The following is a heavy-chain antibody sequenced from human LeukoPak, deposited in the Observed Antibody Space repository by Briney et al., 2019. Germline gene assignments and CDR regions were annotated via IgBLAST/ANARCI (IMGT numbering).Heavy chain of an antibody. D-gene: IGHD3-10*01. V-gene: IGHV3-15*01. CDR1: GFTFSNAW. J-gene: IGHJ4*02. CDR3: TTFRLPWFGEVDY. Sequence: GGSLRLSCAASGFTFSNAWMSWVRQAPGKGLEWVGRIKSKTDGGTTDYAAPVKGRFTISRDDSKNTLYLQMNSLKTEDTAVYYCTTFRLPWFGEVDYWGQGTLVTVSS. CDR2: IKSKTDGGTT.